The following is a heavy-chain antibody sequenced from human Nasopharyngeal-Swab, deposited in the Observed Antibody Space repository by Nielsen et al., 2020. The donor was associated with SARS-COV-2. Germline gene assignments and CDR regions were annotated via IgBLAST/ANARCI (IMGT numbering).Heavy chain of an antibody. J-gene: IGHJ6*02. D-gene: IGHD6-19*01. Sequence: GESLKISCAASGFTFSDYYMAWVRQAPGKGLEWLSYISTSGRTTDSADSVKGRFTISRDNANNLLFLQMNSLRAEDTAVYYCASAPSIAVAAGYGMDVWGQGTTVTVSS. CDR3: ASAPSIAVAAGYGMDV. V-gene: IGHV3-11*04. CDR2: ISTSGRTT. CDR1: GFTFSDYY.